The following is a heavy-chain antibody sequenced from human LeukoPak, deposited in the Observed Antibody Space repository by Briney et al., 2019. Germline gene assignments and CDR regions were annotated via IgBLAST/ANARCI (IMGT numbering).Heavy chain of an antibody. CDR2: ISYDGSNK. Sequence: GGSLRLSCAASGFTFSSYAMHWVRQAPGKGLGWVAVISYDGSNKYYADSVKGRFTISRDNSKNTLYLQMNSLRAEDTAVYYCARDSRRLTAPRYFQHWGQGTLVTVSS. CDR1: GFTFSSYA. CDR3: ARDSRRLTAPRYFQH. D-gene: IGHD2-21*02. V-gene: IGHV3-30*04. J-gene: IGHJ1*01.